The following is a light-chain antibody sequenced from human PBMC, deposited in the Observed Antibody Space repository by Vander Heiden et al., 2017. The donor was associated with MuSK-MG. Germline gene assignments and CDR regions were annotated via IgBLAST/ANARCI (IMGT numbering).Light chain of an antibody. CDR2: KDS. CDR3: QSADSSGTYVE. Sequence: SPGQTARITCSGDALPKQFAYWYHQKPGQAPLLVIYKDSERPSGNPERFSGSTSGTSVTLTISGVQAEDEADYYCQSADSSGTYVEFGGGTKLTVV. CDR1: ALPKQF. V-gene: IGLV3-25*03. J-gene: IGLJ2*01.